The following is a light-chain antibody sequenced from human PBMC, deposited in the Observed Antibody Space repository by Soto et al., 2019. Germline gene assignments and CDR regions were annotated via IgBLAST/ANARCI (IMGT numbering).Light chain of an antibody. CDR2: GAS. J-gene: IGKJ4*01. Sequence: EIVLTQSPATLSLSPGESATLSCRASQSIGKSYLAWFQHKPGQAPRLLIYGASTRATGIPDRFRGSGSGTDFTLTVSRLESEDFAVYYCQQYAESPLTFGGGTKVDIK. CDR3: QQYAESPLT. CDR1: QSIGKSY. V-gene: IGKV3-20*01.